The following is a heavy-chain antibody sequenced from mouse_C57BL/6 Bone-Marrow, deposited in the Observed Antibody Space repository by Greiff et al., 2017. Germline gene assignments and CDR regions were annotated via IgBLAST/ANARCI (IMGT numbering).Heavy chain of an antibody. CDR2: IYPGSGST. CDR1: GYTFTSYW. Sequence: QVQLQQPGAELVKPGASVKMSCKASGYTFTSYWITWVKQRPGQGLEWIGDIYPGSGSTNYNEKFKSKATLTVDTSSSTAYMQLSSLTSEDSAVYYWAYSTMVTTTGYYFDYWGQGTTLTVSS. V-gene: IGHV1-55*01. J-gene: IGHJ2*01. CDR3: AYSTMVTTTGYYFDY. D-gene: IGHD2-2*01.